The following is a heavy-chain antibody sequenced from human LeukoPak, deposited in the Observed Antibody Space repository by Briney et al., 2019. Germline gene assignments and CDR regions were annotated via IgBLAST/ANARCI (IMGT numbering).Heavy chain of an antibody. Sequence: GGSLRLSCAASGFTFSSYSMNWVRQAPGKGLEWVSSISSSSSYIYYADSVKDRFTISRDNAKNSLYLQMNSLRAEDTAVYYCARDHCSSTSCTGYYFDYWGQGTLVTVSS. D-gene: IGHD2-2*01. CDR1: GFTFSSYS. CDR2: ISSSSSYI. V-gene: IGHV3-21*01. J-gene: IGHJ4*02. CDR3: ARDHCSSTSCTGYYFDY.